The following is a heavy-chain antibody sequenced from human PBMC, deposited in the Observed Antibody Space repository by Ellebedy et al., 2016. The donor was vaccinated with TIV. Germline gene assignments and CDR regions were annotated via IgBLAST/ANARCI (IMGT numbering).Heavy chain of an antibody. CDR3: ARDGVEDYFDY. J-gene: IGHJ4*02. Sequence: MPSETLSLTCNVSGGSLISYFWSRIRQPPGQGLEWIGYVYHTGSTNYNPSLRSRVTLAVDTPKNEFSLKLSSVTTADTAIYYCARDGVEDYFDYWGQGLLVTVSS. V-gene: IGHV4-59*01. CDR1: GGSLISYF. D-gene: IGHD3-10*01. CDR2: VYHTGST.